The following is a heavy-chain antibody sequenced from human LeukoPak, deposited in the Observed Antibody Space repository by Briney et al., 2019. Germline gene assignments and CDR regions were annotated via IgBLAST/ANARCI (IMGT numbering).Heavy chain of an antibody. CDR3: ARDQDYCSGGSCHGYYYYGMDV. J-gene: IGHJ6*02. D-gene: IGHD2-15*01. Sequence: GGSLRLSCAASGFTVSSNYMSWVRQAPGKGLEWVSVIYSGGSTYYADSVKGRFTISRDNAKNSLYLQMNSLRAEDTAVYYCARDQDYCSGGSCHGYYYYGMDVWGQGTTVTVSS. V-gene: IGHV3-53*01. CDR1: GFTVSSNY. CDR2: IYSGGST.